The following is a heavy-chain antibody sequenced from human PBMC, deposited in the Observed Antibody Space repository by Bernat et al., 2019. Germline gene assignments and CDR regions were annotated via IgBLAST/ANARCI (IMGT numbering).Heavy chain of an antibody. CDR2: IYWDDDK. Sequence: QITLKESGPTLVKPTQTPTLTCTFSGFSPSTSGVAVGWIRQPPGKALEWLAPIYWDDDKRYSPSLKTRLTITKDTSKNQVVLTLTNMDPVDTATYYCAHTDYYVDCWGQGTLVTVSS. J-gene: IGHJ4*02. CDR1: GFSPSTSGVA. V-gene: IGHV2-5*02. CDR3: AHTDYYVDC. D-gene: IGHD2-21*02.